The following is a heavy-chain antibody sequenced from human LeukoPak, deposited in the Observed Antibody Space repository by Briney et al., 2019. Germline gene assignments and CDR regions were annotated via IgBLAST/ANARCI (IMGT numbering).Heavy chain of an antibody. CDR1: GFTFSSYA. V-gene: IGHV3-23*01. CDR2: ISGSGEST. Sequence: GSLRLSCAASGFTFSSYAMSWVRQAPGKGLDWVSVISGSGESTYYADSVKGRFTISRDNSKNTLYLQMNSLRAEDTAVYYCAKDRRHSAASGYYSHDGFDIWGQGTMVSVSS. D-gene: IGHD3-3*01. CDR3: AKDRRHSAASGYYSHDGFDI. J-gene: IGHJ3*02.